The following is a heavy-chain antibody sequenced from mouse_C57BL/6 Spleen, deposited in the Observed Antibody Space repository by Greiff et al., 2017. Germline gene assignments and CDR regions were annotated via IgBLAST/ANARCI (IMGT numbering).Heavy chain of an antibody. CDR3: TRGLSSSPSYYAMDY. CDR2: ISSGGDYI. V-gene: IGHV5-9-1*02. Sequence: EVKLVESGEGLVKPGGSLKLSCAASGFTFSSYAMSWVRQTPEKRLEWVAYISSGGDYIYYADTVKGRFTISRDNARNTLYLQMSSLKSEDTAMYYCTRGLSSSPSYYAMDYWGQGTSVTVSS. CDR1: GFTFSSYA. D-gene: IGHD1-1*01. J-gene: IGHJ4*01.